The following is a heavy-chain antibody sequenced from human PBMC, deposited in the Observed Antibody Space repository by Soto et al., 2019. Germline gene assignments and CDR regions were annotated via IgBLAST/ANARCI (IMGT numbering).Heavy chain of an antibody. J-gene: IGHJ4*02. Sequence: GGSLRLSCAASGFTVSSNYMSWVRQAPGKGLEWVSVIYSGGSTYYADSVKGRYTISRHNSKNTLYLQMNSMRAEDTAVYYCAISGWYRLYDYWGQGTLVTVSS. V-gene: IGHV3-53*04. CDR3: AISGWYRLYDY. CDR2: IYSGGST. CDR1: GFTVSSNY. D-gene: IGHD6-19*01.